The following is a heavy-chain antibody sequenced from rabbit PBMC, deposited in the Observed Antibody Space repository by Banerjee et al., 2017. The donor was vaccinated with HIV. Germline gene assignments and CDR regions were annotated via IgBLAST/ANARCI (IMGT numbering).Heavy chain of an antibody. CDR1: GFSFSNKYV. J-gene: IGHJ4*01. D-gene: IGHD4-1*01. CDR2: INTGSRNA. CDR3: ARDRGDWGYYFTL. V-gene: IGHV1S45*01. Sequence: QEQLEESGGDLVKPGRSLTLTCTASGFSFSNKYVMCWVRQAPGKGLEWIGCINTGSRNAYYASWVISRFTISKTSSTTVALHMTSLTAADTATYFCARDRGDWGYYFTLWGPGTLVTVS.